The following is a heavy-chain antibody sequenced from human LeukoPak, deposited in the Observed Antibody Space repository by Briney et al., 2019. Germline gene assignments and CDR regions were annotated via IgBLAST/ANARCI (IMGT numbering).Heavy chain of an antibody. Sequence: GSLRLSCAASGFTFSRHGMHWVRQAPGKGLEWVAVIGDTGRAKYYAGSVEGRFTASRDNFKNTLYLEMNSLRYDDTALYYCAREAAWGNWYFDHWGRGTLVTVSS. D-gene: IGHD3-16*01. CDR3: AREAAWGNWYFDH. CDR2: IGDTGRAK. CDR1: GFTFSRHG. J-gene: IGHJ2*01. V-gene: IGHV3-33*08.